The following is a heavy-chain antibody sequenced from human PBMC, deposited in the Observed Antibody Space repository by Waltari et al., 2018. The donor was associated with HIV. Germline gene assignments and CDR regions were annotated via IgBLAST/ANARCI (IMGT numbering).Heavy chain of an antibody. CDR2: IKQDGSEK. D-gene: IGHD1-1*01. J-gene: IGHJ4*02. CDR3: ARDPLVEHRGILDY. V-gene: IGHV3-7*01. Sequence: EVQLGESGGGLVQPGGSLRLSWAASGFTFSSYWMSWVRQAPGKGLEWVANIKQDGSEKYYVDSVKGRFTISRDNAKNSLYLQMNSLRAEDTAVYYCARDPLVEHRGILDYWGQGTLVTVSS. CDR1: GFTFSSYW.